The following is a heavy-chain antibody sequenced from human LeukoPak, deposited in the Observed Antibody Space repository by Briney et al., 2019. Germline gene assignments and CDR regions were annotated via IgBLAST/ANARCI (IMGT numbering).Heavy chain of an antibody. CDR2: INHSGST. CDR3: ARGTIWFGEFGY. D-gene: IGHD3-10*01. J-gene: IGHJ4*02. V-gene: IGHV4-34*01. CDR1: GGSFSGYY. Sequence: SETLSLTCAVYGGSFSGYYWSWIRQPPGKGLEWIGEINHSGSTNYNPSLKSRVTISVDTSKNQFSLKLSSVTAADTAVYYCARGTIWFGEFGYWGQGTLVIVSS.